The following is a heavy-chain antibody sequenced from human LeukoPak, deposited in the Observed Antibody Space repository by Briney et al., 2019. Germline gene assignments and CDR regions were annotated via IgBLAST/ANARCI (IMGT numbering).Heavy chain of an antibody. D-gene: IGHD2-15*01. Sequence: SETLSLTCAVYGGSFSGYYWSWIRQAPGKGLEWIGEINHSGSTNYNPSLKSRVTISVDTSKNQFSLKLNSVTAADTAVYYCATEPGYCSGGRCYGGWFDPWGQGTLVIVSS. V-gene: IGHV4-34*01. CDR2: INHSGST. CDR1: GGSFSGYY. CDR3: ATEPGYCSGGRCYGGWFDP. J-gene: IGHJ5*02.